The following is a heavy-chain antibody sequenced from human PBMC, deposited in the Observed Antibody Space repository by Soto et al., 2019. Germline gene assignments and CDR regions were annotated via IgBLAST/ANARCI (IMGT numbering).Heavy chain of an antibody. CDR1: GFTFSSYS. D-gene: IGHD2-2*01. CDR3: ARGDIVVVPAAQIIYYYYYYYMDV. J-gene: IGHJ6*03. Sequence: PGGSLRLSCAASGFTFSSYSMNWVRQAPGKGLEWVSYISSSSSTIYYADSVKGRFTISRDNAKNSLHLQMNSLRAEDTAVYYCARGDIVVVPAAQIIYYYYYYYMDVWGKGTTVTVSS. CDR2: ISSSSSTI. V-gene: IGHV3-48*01.